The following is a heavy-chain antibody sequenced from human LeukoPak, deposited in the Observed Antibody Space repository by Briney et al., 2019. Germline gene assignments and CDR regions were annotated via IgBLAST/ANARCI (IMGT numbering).Heavy chain of an antibody. CDR2: IYYSGST. V-gene: IGHV4-59*11. CDR3: ARRVAGTGFDP. D-gene: IGHD6-19*01. CDR1: GGSIRSHY. J-gene: IGHJ5*02. Sequence: SETLSLTCTGSGGSIRSHYWIWIRQPPGKGLEWIGYIYYSGSTNYNPSLKSRVTISVDTSKNQFSLKLSSVTAADTAVYYCARRVAGTGFDPWGQGTLVTVSS.